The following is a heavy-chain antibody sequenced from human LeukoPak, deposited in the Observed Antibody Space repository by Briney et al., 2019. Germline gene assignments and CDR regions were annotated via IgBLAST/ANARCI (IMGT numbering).Heavy chain of an antibody. CDR2: ISGSGGST. D-gene: IGHD5-18*01. J-gene: IGHJ4*02. CDR3: AKDSRGYSYGYKDY. Sequence: GGSLRLSCAASGFIFRNYGMNWVRQAPGKGLEWVSGISGSGGSTYYADSVKGRFTISRDNSKNTLYLQMNSLRAEDTAVYYCAKDSRGYSYGYKDYWGQGTLVTVSS. V-gene: IGHV3-23*01. CDR1: GFIFRNYG.